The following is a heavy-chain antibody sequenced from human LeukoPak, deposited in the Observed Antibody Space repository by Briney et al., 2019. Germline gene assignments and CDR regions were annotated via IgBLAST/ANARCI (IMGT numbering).Heavy chain of an antibody. J-gene: IGHJ1*01. CDR3: ARGLVVVAQYFQH. CDR1: GFSFSSYT. CDR2: IDTTSTTT. V-gene: IGHV3-48*01. D-gene: IGHD2-15*01. Sequence: PGGSLRLSCAASGFSFSSYTMNWVRQAPGKGLEWISYIDTTSTTTNYADSVRGRFTISRDNAKNSLYLQMGSLRAEDTALYYCARGLVVVAQYFQHWGQGTLVTVSS.